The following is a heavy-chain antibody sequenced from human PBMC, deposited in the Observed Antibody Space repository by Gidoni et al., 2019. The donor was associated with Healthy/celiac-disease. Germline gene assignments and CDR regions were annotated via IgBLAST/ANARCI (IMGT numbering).Heavy chain of an antibody. CDR3: ASAGGSQLLRDYFDY. CDR2: IIPIFGTA. CDR1: GGTFTSYA. D-gene: IGHD2-15*01. J-gene: IGHJ4*02. Sequence: QVQLVQSGAEVKKPGSSVQVSCKASGGTFTSYAISWVRQAPGHGLEWMGGIIPIFGTANYAQKFQGRVTITADKSTSTAYMELSSLRSEDTAVYYCASAGGSQLLRDYFDYWGQGTLVTVSS. V-gene: IGHV1-69*06.